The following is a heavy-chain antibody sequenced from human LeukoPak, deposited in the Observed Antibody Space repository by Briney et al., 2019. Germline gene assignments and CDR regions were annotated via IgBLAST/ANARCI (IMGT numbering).Heavy chain of an antibody. CDR1: GGSISSYY. J-gene: IGHJ4*02. CDR3: ARASGGLRFRYHFDY. CDR2: IYYSGST. D-gene: IGHD5-12*01. Sequence: SETLSLTCTVSGGSISSYYWSWIRQPPGKGLEWIGYIYYSGSTNYNPSLKSRVTISVDTSKNQFYLKLSSVTAADAAVYYCARASGGLRFRYHFDYWGQGTLVTVSS. V-gene: IGHV4-59*01.